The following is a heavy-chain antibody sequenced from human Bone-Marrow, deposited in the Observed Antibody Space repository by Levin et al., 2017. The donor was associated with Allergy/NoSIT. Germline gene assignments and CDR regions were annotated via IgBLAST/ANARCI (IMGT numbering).Heavy chain of an antibody. Sequence: GESLKISCTASGSTLSTYTMKWVRQAPGKGLEWVANIKQDGSDKYYVDSVKGRFTVSRDNAKNSLHLRLNSLRVEDTAVYYCATVVVTTLGVTFDYWGQGTLVTVSS. V-gene: IGHV3-7*01. J-gene: IGHJ4*02. CDR3: ATVVVTTLGVTFDY. CDR1: GSTLSTYT. D-gene: IGHD4-11*01. CDR2: IKQDGSDK.